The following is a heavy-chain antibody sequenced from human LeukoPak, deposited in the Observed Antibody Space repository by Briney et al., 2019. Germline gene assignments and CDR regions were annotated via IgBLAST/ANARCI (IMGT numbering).Heavy chain of an antibody. J-gene: IGHJ4*02. V-gene: IGHV3-74*01. Sequence: GGSLRLSCAASGFTFSSYWMHWVRQVPGKGLVWVSRINSDGSFTTYADSVKGRFTISRDNAKNMLYLQMNSLRAEDTAVYYCARVQLGVGADGWGQGTLVTVSS. CDR2: INSDGSFT. CDR3: ARVQLGVGADG. D-gene: IGHD1-26*01. CDR1: GFTFSSYW.